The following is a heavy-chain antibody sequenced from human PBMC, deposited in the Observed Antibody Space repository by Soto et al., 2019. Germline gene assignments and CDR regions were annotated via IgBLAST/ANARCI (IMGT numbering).Heavy chain of an antibody. D-gene: IGHD6-13*01. J-gene: IGHJ6*02. CDR1: GYSFTSYW. CDR3: ARTSAAGKYYYGMDV. Sequence: GESLKISWKGSGYSFTSYWIVWVRQMPGKGLEWMGIIYPGGSDTRYSPSFQGQVTISADKSISTAYLQWSSLKASDTAMYYCARTSAAGKYYYGMDVWGQGTTVTVSS. V-gene: IGHV5-51*01. CDR2: IYPGGSDT.